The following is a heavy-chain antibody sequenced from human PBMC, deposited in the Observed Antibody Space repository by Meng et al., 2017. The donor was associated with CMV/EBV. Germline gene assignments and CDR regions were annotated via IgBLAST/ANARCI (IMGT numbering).Heavy chain of an antibody. J-gene: IGHJ6*02. CDR3: ARRGFYYYGMDV. CDR2: ISAYNGNT. Sequence: ASVKVSCKASGYTFTSYDINWVRQATGQGLEWMGWISAYNGNTNYAQKLQGRVTMTTDTSTSTAYMELRSLRSDDTAVYYCARRGFYYYGMDVWGQGTTVTVSS. CDR1: GYTFTSYD. V-gene: IGHV1-18*01.